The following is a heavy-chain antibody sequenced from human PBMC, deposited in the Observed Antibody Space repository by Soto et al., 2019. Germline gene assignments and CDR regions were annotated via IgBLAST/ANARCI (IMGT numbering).Heavy chain of an antibody. D-gene: IGHD3-10*01. CDR3: ARFLLAMVRGVPYYYGMDG. CDR1: GGSLSGGGFA. CDR2: ILHTGGT. Sequence: SXTQSPTCAVAGGSLSGGGFAGSWIRPPPGKGLEWIGYILHTGGTQYNPSLKSRVTISVDTSKNQFSLKLSSVTAADTAVYYCARFLLAMVRGVPYYYGMDGWGQGTKVTVSS. J-gene: IGHJ6*02. V-gene: IGHV4-30-2*01.